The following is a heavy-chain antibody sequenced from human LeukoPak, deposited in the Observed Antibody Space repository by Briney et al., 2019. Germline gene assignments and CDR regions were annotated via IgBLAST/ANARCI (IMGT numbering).Heavy chain of an antibody. CDR2: ISSSSSTI. J-gene: IGHJ3*02. D-gene: IGHD3-22*01. CDR3: AREGTARGGSGGYYYFDAFDI. V-gene: IGHV3-48*01. CDR1: GFTSSSYS. Sequence: RGSLRLSRAASGFTSSSYSMNWVRPAPGKGLEWVSYISSSSSTIYDADSVKGRFTISRDNAKNSLYLQMNSLRAEDTAVYYCAREGTARGGSGGYYYFDAFDIWGQGTMVTVSS.